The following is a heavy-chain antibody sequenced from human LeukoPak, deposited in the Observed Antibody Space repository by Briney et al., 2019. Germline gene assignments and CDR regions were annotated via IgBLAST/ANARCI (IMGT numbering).Heavy chain of an antibody. D-gene: IGHD3-10*01. CDR3: ASGGSMYYYASGSYYKGWDYFDY. V-gene: IGHV4-61*02. CDR2: IYTSGST. J-gene: IGHJ4*02. CDR1: GGSISSGSYY. Sequence: SETLSLTCTVSGGSISSGSYYWSWIRQPAGKGLEWIGRIYTSGSTNYNPSLKSRVTISVDTSKNQFSLKLSSATAADTAVYYCASGGSMYYYASGSYYKGWDYFDYWGQGTLVTVSS.